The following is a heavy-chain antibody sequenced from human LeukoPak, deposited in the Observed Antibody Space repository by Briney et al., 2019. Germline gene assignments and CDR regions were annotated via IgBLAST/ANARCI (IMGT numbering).Heavy chain of an antibody. CDR1: GFTFSSYS. Sequence: PGGSLRLSCAASGFTFSSYSMNWVRQAPGKGLEWVSSISSNSRYRYYADSMRGRFTISRDNAKNSLYLQMNSLKPEDTAVYYCARVAEAAAFDTWGQGTLVTVSS. J-gene: IGHJ4*02. CDR2: ISSNSRYR. D-gene: IGHD6-13*01. CDR3: ARVAEAAAFDT. V-gene: IGHV3-21*06.